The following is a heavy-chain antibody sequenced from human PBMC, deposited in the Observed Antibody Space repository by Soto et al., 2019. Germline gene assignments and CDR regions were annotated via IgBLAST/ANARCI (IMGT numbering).Heavy chain of an antibody. D-gene: IGHD6-19*01. CDR1: GYTFTSYD. CDR2: MNPNSGNT. CDR3: ARVGRYRYSSGWADWFAP. V-gene: IGHV1-8*01. Sequence: ASVKVSCKASGYTFTSYDINWVRQATGQGLEWMGWMNPNSGNTGYAQKFQGRVTMTRNTSISTAYMELSSLRSEDTAVYYCARVGRYRYSSGWADWFAPWARGSPVTVSS. J-gene: IGHJ5*02.